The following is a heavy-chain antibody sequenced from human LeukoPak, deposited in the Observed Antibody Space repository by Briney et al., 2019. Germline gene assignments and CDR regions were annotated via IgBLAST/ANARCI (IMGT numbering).Heavy chain of an antibody. CDR3: ARRGYDFWGGQPQLYYNYMDV. Sequence: GGSLKISCKVSGYIFSSYWIAGVRQMPGKGLEGMGIIYPAESDTTYSPSFQGQVIISVEEYISTAYLQWSSLQASDTAMYYCARRGYDFWGGQPQLYYNYMDVWGKGTMVTVSS. CDR1: GYIFSSYW. D-gene: IGHD3-3*01. CDR2: IYPAESDT. J-gene: IGHJ6*03. V-gene: IGHV5-51*01.